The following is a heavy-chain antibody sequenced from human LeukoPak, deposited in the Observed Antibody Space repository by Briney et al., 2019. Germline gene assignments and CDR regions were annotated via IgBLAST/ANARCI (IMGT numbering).Heavy chain of an antibody. J-gene: IGHJ4*02. V-gene: IGHV4-34*01. Sequence: SETLSLTCAVYGGSFSGYYWSWIRQPPGKGLEWIGEINHSGSTNYNPSLKSRVTISVDTSENQFSLKLSSVTAADTAVYYCATRENSGYWGQGTLVTVSS. CDR2: INHSGST. CDR1: GGSFSGYY. D-gene: IGHD1-7*01. CDR3: ATRENSGY.